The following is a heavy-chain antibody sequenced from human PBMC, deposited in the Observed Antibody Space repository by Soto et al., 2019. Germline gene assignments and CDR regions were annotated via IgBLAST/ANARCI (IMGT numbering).Heavy chain of an antibody. CDR2: MSHSGGT. Sequence: SETLSLTCAVYGGFVSSGTYYWSWIRQPPGKGLEWIGEMSHSGGTHFNPSLKSRVTISVDTSKNQFSLKLSSVTAADTAVYYCARDSSSWYGVAYWGQGTLVTVSS. D-gene: IGHD6-13*01. CDR3: ARDSSSWYGVAY. CDR1: GGFVSSGTYY. V-gene: IGHV4-61*01. J-gene: IGHJ4*02.